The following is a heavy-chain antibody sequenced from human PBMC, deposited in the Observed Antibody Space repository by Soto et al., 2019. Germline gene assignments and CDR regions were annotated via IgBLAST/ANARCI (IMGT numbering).Heavy chain of an antibody. J-gene: IGHJ6*02. V-gene: IGHV3-30*18. CDR1: GFTFSSYG. CDR2: ISYDGSNK. CDR3: EKDGYCSSTSCYPDYYYYGMDV. D-gene: IGHD2-2*03. Sequence: QVQLVESGGGVVQPGRSLRLSCAASGFTFSSYGMNWVRQAPGKGLEWVAVISYDGSNKYYADSVKGRFTISRDNSKNTVYQQMNSVRAEDTAVYYCEKDGYCSSTSCYPDYYYYGMDVWGQGTTVTVAS.